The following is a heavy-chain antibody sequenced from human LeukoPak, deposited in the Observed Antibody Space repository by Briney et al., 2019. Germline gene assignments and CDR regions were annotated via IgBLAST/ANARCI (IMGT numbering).Heavy chain of an antibody. CDR1: GYSISSGYY. Sequence: NASETLSLTCTVSGYSISSGYYWGWIRQPPGKGLEWIGEINHSGSTNYNPSLKSRVTISVDTSKNQFSLKLSSVTAADTAVYYCARASSGYHEWGQGTLVTVSS. J-gene: IGHJ4*02. D-gene: IGHD3-22*01. CDR2: INHSGST. CDR3: ARASSGYHE. V-gene: IGHV4-38-2*02.